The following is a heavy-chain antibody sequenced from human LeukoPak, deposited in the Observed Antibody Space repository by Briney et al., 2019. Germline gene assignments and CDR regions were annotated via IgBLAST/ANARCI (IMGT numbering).Heavy chain of an antibody. CDR2: IIPIFGTA. Sequence: ASVKVSCKASGYTFTSYGISWVRQAPGQGLEWMGGIIPIFGTANYAQKFQGRVTITADESTSTAYMELSSLRSEDTAVYYCARAELDIVVVVAATGNAFDIWGQGTMVTVSS. J-gene: IGHJ3*02. CDR1: GYTFTSYG. D-gene: IGHD2-15*01. V-gene: IGHV1-69*13. CDR3: ARAELDIVVVVAATGNAFDI.